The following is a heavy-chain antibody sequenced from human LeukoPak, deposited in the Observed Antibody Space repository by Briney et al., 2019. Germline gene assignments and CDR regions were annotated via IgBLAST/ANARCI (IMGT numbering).Heavy chain of an antibody. Sequence: GGSLRLSCAVSGFTFSSYAMSWVRQAPGKGLEWVSGISGSGGYTYYAASVKGRFTFSRDNPKNTLYLEMSSLRAEDTAVYYCARMVRGLYIDYWGQGTLVTVSS. CDR1: GFTFSSYA. V-gene: IGHV3-23*01. D-gene: IGHD3-10*01. CDR2: ISGSGGYT. J-gene: IGHJ4*02. CDR3: ARMVRGLYIDY.